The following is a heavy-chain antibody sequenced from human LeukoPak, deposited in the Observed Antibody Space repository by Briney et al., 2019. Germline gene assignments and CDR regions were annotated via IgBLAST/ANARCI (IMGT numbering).Heavy chain of an antibody. D-gene: IGHD3-22*01. J-gene: IGHJ3*02. CDR2: ISSDESST. CDR1: GFTFSSYW. V-gene: IGHV3-74*01. CDR3: ASGPPYYDSSGYYSGGTAFDI. Sequence: PGGSLRLSCVVSGFTFSSYWMHWVRQAPGKGLVWVSGISSDESSTISADSVKGRFTIPRDNAKNTLYLQMNSLRPEDTAVSYWASGPPYYDSSGYYSGGTAFDIWGQGTMVTVSS.